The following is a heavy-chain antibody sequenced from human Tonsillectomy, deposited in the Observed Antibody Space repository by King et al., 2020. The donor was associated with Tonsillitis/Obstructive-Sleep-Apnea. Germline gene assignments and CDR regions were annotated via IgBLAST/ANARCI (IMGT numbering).Heavy chain of an antibody. CDR3: AKDSHRGVGGVYFDL. CDR1: GFTFDDYA. Sequence: DVQLVESGGGVVQPGGSLRLSCAASGFTFDDYAMHWVRQAPGKGLEWVSLISGDGGSTYYADSVKGRFTISRDNSKNALYLQMNSLRTEDTALYYCAKDSHRGVGGVYFDLWGRGTLVTVSS. J-gene: IGHJ2*01. V-gene: IGHV3-43*02. D-gene: IGHD1-14*01. CDR2: ISGDGGST.